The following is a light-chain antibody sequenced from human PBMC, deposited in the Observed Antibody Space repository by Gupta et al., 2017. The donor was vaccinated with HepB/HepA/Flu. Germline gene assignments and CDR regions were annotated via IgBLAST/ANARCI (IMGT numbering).Light chain of an antibody. Sequence: DIVMTQSPYSLAVSLGERATITCKSSQSVLYNSNNKKYLAWYQQKPGQPTKLLFYLASTRESAVQDRFSGRGYGIYVTITSISRQAEAVAVYYLQQDSGNPSLTFGQGTRLEIK. J-gene: IGKJ5*01. CDR3: QQDSGNPSLT. CDR1: QSVLYNSNNKKY. CDR2: LAS. V-gene: IGKV4-1*01.